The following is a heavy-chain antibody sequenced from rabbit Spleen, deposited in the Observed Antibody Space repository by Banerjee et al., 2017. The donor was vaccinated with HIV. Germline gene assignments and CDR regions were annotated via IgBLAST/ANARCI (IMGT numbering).Heavy chain of an antibody. V-gene: IGHV1S45*01. D-gene: IGHD2-1*01. Sequence: QQQLEESGGGLVKPGGTLTLTCTASGFSFSGILYMCWVRQAPGKGLESIACIYADSSGSTYYASWAKGRFTISKTSSTTVTLQMTSLTAADTATYFCARGSATMTMVITGYYLNLWGPGTLVTVS. CDR1: GFSFSGILY. CDR3: ARGSATMTMVITGYYLNL. CDR2: IYADSSGST. J-gene: IGHJ4*01.